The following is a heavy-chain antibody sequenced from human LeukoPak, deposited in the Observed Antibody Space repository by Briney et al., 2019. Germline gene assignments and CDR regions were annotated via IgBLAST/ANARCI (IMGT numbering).Heavy chain of an antibody. V-gene: IGHV4-39*07. CDR1: GGSISSGSYY. CDR3: ARAYSSSWYYNWFDP. J-gene: IGHJ5*02. CDR2: IYNSGST. D-gene: IGHD6-13*01. Sequence: TSSETLSLTCTVSGGSISSGSYYWNWIRQPPVKGLEWIGSIYNSGSTYYNPSLKSRVTISVDTSKNQFSLKLRSVTAADTAMYYCARAYSSSWYYNWFDPWGQGTLVTVSS.